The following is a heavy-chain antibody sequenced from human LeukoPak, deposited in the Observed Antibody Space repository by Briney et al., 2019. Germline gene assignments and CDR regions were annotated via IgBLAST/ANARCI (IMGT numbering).Heavy chain of an antibody. CDR1: GFTFSSYW. J-gene: IGHJ4*02. V-gene: IGHV3-7*01. CDR3: AKAGEFIMDDYVWGSYRFPSPRPFDY. Sequence: PGGSLRLSCVASGFTFSSYWMTWVRQAPGKGLEWVANIKTDGSQIYYVDSVKGRFTISRDNAKNSLYLQMNSLRDEDTAVYYCAKAGEFIMDDYVWGSYRFPSPRPFDYWGQGTLVTVSS. D-gene: IGHD3-16*02. CDR2: IKTDGSQI.